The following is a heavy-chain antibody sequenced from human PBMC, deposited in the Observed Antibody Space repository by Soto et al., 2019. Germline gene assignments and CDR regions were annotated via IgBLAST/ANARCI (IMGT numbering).Heavy chain of an antibody. CDR2: ISGSGSST. V-gene: IGHV3-23*01. CDR3: AKDQHCSTSNCYAPPYGMDV. D-gene: IGHD2-2*01. CDR1: GFTFSNYA. J-gene: IGHJ6*02. Sequence: PGGSLRLSCAASGFTFSNYAMSWVRQAPGKGLEWVSAISGSGSSTYYADSVKGRFTISRDNSKNTLYLQMNSLRAEDTAVYYCAKDQHCSTSNCYAPPYGMDVWGQGAKVPVSS.